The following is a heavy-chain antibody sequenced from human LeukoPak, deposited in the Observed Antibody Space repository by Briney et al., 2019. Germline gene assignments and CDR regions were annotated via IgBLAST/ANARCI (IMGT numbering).Heavy chain of an antibody. Sequence: SETLSLTCTVSGGSIRSGSYYWSWIRQAAGKGLEWIGRVYTSGSTNYNPSLESRVTISVDTSKNQFSLNLSSVTAADTAVYYCAGGVTIVRGTSKHFDYWGQGTLVTVSS. CDR2: VYTSGST. V-gene: IGHV4-61*02. D-gene: IGHD3-10*01. CDR3: AGGVTIVRGTSKHFDY. CDR1: GGSIRSGSYY. J-gene: IGHJ4*02.